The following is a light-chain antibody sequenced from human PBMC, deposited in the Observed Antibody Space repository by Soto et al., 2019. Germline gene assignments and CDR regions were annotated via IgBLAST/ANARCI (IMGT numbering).Light chain of an antibody. J-gene: IGKJ5*01. CDR2: GAS. V-gene: IGKV3-20*01. CDR1: QTVTRNY. Sequence: EIVFTPSPGTLSLSPVERATPSCRASQTVTRNYLAWHQQKPGQTPRLLVYGASSRATGIPDRFSGSGSGTDFTLTISRLEPEDFAVYYCQQHGSSPITFGQGTRLEIK. CDR3: QQHGSSPIT.